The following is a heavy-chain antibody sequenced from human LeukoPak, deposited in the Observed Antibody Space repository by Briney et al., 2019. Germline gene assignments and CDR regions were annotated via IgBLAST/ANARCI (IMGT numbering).Heavy chain of an antibody. CDR3: ARLIVDTAMVNMWYYYGMDV. Sequence: PSETLSLTCAVSGGSISSYYWSWIRQPAGKGLEWVGRIYTSGSTNYNPSLKSRVTMSVDTSTNQFSLKLSSVTAADTAVYYCARLIVDTAMVNMWYYYGMDVWGQGTTVTVSS. CDR2: IYTSGST. CDR1: GGSISSYY. V-gene: IGHV4-4*07. D-gene: IGHD5-18*01. J-gene: IGHJ6*02.